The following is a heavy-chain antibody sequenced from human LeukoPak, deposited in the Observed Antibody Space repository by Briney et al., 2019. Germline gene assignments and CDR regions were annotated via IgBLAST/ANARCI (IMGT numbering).Heavy chain of an antibody. CDR3: VRTHSSGYYYFDS. D-gene: IGHD3-22*01. J-gene: IGHJ4*02. CDR2: INWNGGST. CDR1: GFTFFDYG. V-gene: IGHV3-20*04. Sequence: GGSLSLSCAASGFTFFDYGMSWVRQAPGKGLEWVSSINWNGGSTGYADSVKGRFTISRDNAKNTLYLQMNSLRVEDTAVYYCVRTHSSGYYYFDSWGQGTLVTVSS.